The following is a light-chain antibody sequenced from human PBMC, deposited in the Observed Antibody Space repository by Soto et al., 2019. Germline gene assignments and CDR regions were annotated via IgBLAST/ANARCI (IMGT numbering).Light chain of an antibody. CDR2: DAS. CDR1: QSVSSY. J-gene: IGKJ5*01. V-gene: IGKV3-11*01. CDR3: QQRSNWPLT. Sequence: SVLTQAPATLSLSPGERATVSCRASQSVSSYLAWYQQKPGQAPRLLLYDASNRATGIPARFSGSESGTDFTLTISSLEPEDFAVYYCQQRSNWPLTFGQGTRLEI.